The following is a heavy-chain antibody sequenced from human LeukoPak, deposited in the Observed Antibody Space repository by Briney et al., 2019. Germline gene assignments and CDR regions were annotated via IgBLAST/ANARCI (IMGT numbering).Heavy chain of an antibody. CDR1: GFTFSPYW. CDR2: IDGDGSST. V-gene: IGHV3-74*01. Sequence: PGGSLRLSCAASGFTFSPYWMHWVRQAPGKGLVWVSRIDGDGSSTNYADSVKGRFTISRDNAKNTLYLQMNSLRAEDTAVYYCARGYSDYFYYWGQGTLVTVSS. D-gene: IGHD5-12*01. J-gene: IGHJ4*02. CDR3: ARGYSDYFYY.